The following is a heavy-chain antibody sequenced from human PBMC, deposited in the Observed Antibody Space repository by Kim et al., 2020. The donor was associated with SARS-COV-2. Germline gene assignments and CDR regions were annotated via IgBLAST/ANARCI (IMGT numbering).Heavy chain of an antibody. CDR1: GYTFTTYY. V-gene: IGHV1-46*01. CDR2: INLSTGGT. J-gene: IGHJ4*02. CDR3: ARDPPGAAVGFNY. D-gene: IGHD6-13*01. Sequence: ASVKVSCKASGYTFTTYYMHWVRQAPGQGLEWMGMINLSTGGTNYAQKFQGRVTMTRDTSTSTVYMELSSLRSEETAVYYCARDPPGAAVGFNYCGRGTLVTLSS.